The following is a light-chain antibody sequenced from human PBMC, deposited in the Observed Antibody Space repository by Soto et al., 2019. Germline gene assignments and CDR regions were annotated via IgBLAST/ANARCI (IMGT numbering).Light chain of an antibody. CDR2: EVT. Sequence: QSVPTQPASVSGSPGQSITISCTGTSSDVGGYNLVSWYQQYPGKAPKLIIYEVTKRPSGVSSRFSASKSCNTASLTISALQAEDEGDYFCCSFAGASILYVFGTGTKVTV. V-gene: IGLV2-23*02. CDR3: CSFAGASILYV. J-gene: IGLJ1*01. CDR1: SSDVGGYNL.